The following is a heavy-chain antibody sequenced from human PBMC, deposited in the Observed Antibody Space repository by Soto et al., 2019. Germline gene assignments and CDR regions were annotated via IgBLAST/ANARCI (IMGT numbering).Heavy chain of an antibody. Sequence: EVQLVESGGGLVKPGGSLRLSCAASGFIFSSYSMNWVRQAPGKGLEWVSSISPRSDYIYFAASMRGRFTISRDNAQNSLYLQMNNLRAEDTAVYHCARVSGRVERYSDLDYWGQGTLVTVSS. CDR2: ISPRSDYI. D-gene: IGHD3-10*01. CDR3: ARVSGRVERYSDLDY. CDR1: GFIFSSYS. V-gene: IGHV3-21*01. J-gene: IGHJ4*02.